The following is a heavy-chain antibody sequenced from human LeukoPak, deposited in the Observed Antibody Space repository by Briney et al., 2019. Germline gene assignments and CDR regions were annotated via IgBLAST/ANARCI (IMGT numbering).Heavy chain of an antibody. CDR1: GFGVSVNY. D-gene: IGHD6-13*01. Sequence: GGSLRLSCAASGFGVSVNYMSWVRQAPGKGLEWVSYISSSSSYIYYADSVKGRFTIFRDNAKNSLYLQMNSLRAEDTAVYYCARDNRAGYSSSWSLGNWGQGTLVTVSS. CDR2: ISSSSSYI. J-gene: IGHJ4*02. V-gene: IGHV3-11*06. CDR3: ARDNRAGYSSSWSLGN.